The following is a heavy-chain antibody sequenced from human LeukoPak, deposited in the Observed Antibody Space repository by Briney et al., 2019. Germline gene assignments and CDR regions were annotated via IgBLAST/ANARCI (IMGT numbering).Heavy chain of an antibody. V-gene: IGHV4-59*04. CDR2: FYYSGST. CDR3: AGTYYYGSGKPFWFDP. Sequence: PSETLSLTCTVSGGFISSYYWSWIRQPPGKGLEGVGSFYYSGSTYYNPSLKSRVTISVDTSKNLFSLKLSSVTAADTAVYYCAGTYYYGSGKPFWFDPWGQGTLVTVSS. J-gene: IGHJ5*02. CDR1: GGFISSYY. D-gene: IGHD3-10*01.